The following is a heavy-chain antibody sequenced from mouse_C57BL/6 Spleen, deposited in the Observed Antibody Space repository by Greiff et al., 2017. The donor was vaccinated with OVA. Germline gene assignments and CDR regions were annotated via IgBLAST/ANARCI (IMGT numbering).Heavy chain of an antibody. CDR2: INPSSGYT. D-gene: IGHD1-1*01. CDR1: GYTFTSYW. CDR3: ATSYYGSSHAFDY. J-gene: IGHJ2*02. Sequence: QVQLQQSGAELVKPGASVKLSCKASGYTFTSYWMHWVKQRPGQGLEWIGYINPSSGYTKYNQKFKGKATFTADTSSSTAYMQLSSLTSEDSAVYYCATSYYGSSHAFDYWGQGTSLTVSS. V-gene: IGHV1-7*01.